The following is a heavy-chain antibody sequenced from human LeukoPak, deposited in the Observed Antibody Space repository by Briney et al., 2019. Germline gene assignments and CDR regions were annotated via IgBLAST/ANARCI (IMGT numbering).Heavy chain of an antibody. Sequence: QTGGSLRLSCAASGFTFSSYAMYWVRQAPGKGLRYVSAISSNGGNTYYAKSVKGRFTISRDNAKNSLYLQMNSLRAEDTAVYYCARGSRLVIAARPYYYYYMDVWGKGTTVTVSS. J-gene: IGHJ6*03. CDR1: GFTFSSYA. D-gene: IGHD6-6*01. CDR2: ISSNGGNT. CDR3: ARGSRLVIAARPYYYYYMDV. V-gene: IGHV3-64*01.